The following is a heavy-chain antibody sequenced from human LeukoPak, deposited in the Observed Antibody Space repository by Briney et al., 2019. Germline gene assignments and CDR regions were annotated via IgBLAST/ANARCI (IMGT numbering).Heavy chain of an antibody. CDR2: ISWNSGSI. V-gene: IGHV3-9*01. CDR1: GFTFDDYA. D-gene: IGHD3-10*01. CDR3: AKVHLRLWFGEFPDY. J-gene: IGHJ4*02. Sequence: GGSLRLSCAASGFTFDDYAMHWVRQAPGKGLEWVSGISWNSGSIGYADSVKGRFTISRDNAKNSLYLQMNSLRAEDTALYYCAKVHLRLWFGEFPDYWGQGTLVTVSS.